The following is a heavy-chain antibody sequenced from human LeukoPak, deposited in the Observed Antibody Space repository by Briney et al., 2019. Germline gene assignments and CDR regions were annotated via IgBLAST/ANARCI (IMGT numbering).Heavy chain of an antibody. D-gene: IGHD4-17*01. J-gene: IGHJ4*02. V-gene: IGHV3-21*01. Sequence: GGSLRLSCAASGFTFSSYSMNWVRQAPGKGLEWVSSISSSSSYIYYADSVKGRFTISRDNAKNSLYLQMNSLRAEDTAVYYCARGRGDYVPRTFDYWGQGTLVTVSS. CDR3: ARGRGDYVPRTFDY. CDR1: GFTFSSYS. CDR2: ISSSSSYI.